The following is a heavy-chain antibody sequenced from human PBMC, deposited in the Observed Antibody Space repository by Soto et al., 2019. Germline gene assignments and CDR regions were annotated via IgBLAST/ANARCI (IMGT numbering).Heavy chain of an antibody. J-gene: IGHJ6*02. CDR2: ITNTGGDT. CDR3: ANRPRYYNMDV. V-gene: IGHV3-23*01. CDR1: GFMFNTYA. Sequence: EVQLLESGGGLVQPGVSLRLSCAASGFMFNTYAMTWVRQAPAKGLEWVATITNTGGDTYYADSVKGRFTISRDNSNNRLYLQMYSLRAEDTAVYFCANRPRYYNMDVWGQGTTVTVSS.